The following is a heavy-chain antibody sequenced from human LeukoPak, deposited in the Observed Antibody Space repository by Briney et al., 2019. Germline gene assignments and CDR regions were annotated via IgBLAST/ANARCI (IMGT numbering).Heavy chain of an antibody. D-gene: IGHD3-16*02. J-gene: IGHJ4*02. CDR3: ARDYMITFGGVIVRGRYFDY. Sequence: LGGSLRLSCAASGFTFSSYEMNWVRQAPGKGLEWVSYISGSGSTIYYADSVKGRFTISRDNAKNSLYLQMNSLRAEDTAVYYCARDYMITFGGVIVRGRYFDYWGQGTLVTVSS. V-gene: IGHV3-48*03. CDR1: GFTFSSYE. CDR2: ISGSGSTI.